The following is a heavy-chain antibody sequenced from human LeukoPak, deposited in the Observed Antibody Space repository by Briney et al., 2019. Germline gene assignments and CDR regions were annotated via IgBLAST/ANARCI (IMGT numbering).Heavy chain of an antibody. V-gene: IGHV4-30-4*08. D-gene: IGHD6-19*01. Sequence: SETLSLTCTVSGGSISSGDYYWSWIRQPPGKGLEWIGYIYYSGSTYYNPSLKSRVTISVDTSKNQFSLKLSSVTAADTAVYYCARVLPLTQWLSPNLYFDYWAREPWSPSPQ. CDR2: IYYSGST. CDR3: ARVLPLTQWLSPNLYFDY. CDR1: GGSISSGDYY. J-gene: IGHJ4*02.